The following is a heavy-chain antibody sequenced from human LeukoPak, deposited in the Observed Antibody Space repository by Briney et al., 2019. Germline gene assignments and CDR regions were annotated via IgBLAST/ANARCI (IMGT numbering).Heavy chain of an antibody. V-gene: IGHV4-34*01. CDR1: GGSFSGYY. CDR3: ARGPGWGRPRFDAFDI. Sequence: SETLSLTCAVYGGSFSGYYWSWIRQPPGKGLEWIGYIYHSGSTYYNPSLKSRVTISVDTSKNQFSLKLSSVTAADTAVYYCARGPGWGRPRFDAFDIWGQGTMVTVSS. D-gene: IGHD7-27*01. CDR2: IYHSGST. J-gene: IGHJ3*02.